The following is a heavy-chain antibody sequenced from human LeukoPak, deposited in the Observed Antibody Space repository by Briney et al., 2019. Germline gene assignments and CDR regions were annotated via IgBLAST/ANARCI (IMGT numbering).Heavy chain of an antibody. CDR2: TAGSGIRK. CDR3: ARLPTFYYDSSGYHYDY. V-gene: IGHV3-23*01. CDR1: GFTFNNYA. D-gene: IGHD3-22*01. J-gene: IGHJ4*02. Sequence: GGSLRLSCVASGFTFNNYAMSWVRQAPGRGLEWASSTAGSGIRKDYADSVKGRFTISKDKSKNTLYLQMDNLRAEDTGVYFCARLPTFYYDSSGYHYDYWGQGTPVTVSS.